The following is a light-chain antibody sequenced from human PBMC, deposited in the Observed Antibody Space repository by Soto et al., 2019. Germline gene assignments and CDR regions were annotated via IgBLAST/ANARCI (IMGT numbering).Light chain of an antibody. CDR1: QRLFNRYTNKTY. V-gene: IGKV4-1*01. CDR2: WAF. J-gene: IGKJ1*01. Sequence: DIVMTQSPDSLAVSLGERATINCKSSQRLFNRYTNKTYLAWYQQKPGQPPKLLVYWAFNREPGVSDRLSGSGSGTDFTLTISSLQAEDVAVYYCHQYYSSLWTFGQGTKVEIK. CDR3: HQYYSSLWT.